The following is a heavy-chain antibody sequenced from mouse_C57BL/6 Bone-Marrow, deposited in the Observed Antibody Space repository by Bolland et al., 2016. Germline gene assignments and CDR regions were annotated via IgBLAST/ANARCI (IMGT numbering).Heavy chain of an antibody. Sequence: STIYYADTVKGRFTISRDNAKNTLFLQMTSLRSEDTAMYYCARDPYDYGSTLFAYWGQGTLV. D-gene: IGHD1-1*01. CDR3: ARDPYDYGSTLFAY. J-gene: IGHJ3*01. CDR2: STI. V-gene: IGHV5-17*01.